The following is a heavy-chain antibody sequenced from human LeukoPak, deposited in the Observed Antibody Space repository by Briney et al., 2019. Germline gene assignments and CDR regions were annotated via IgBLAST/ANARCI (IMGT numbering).Heavy chain of an antibody. Sequence: ASVKVSCKASGYTFTSYYMHWVRQAPGQGLEWMGIINPSGGSTSYAQKFQGRVTMTRDTSTSTVYMELSSLRSEDTAVYYCATSLGYCGGDCYPLWYWGQGTLVTVSS. CDR1: GYTFTSYY. CDR3: ATSLGYCGGDCYPLWY. CDR2: INPSGGST. J-gene: IGHJ4*02. D-gene: IGHD2-21*02. V-gene: IGHV1-46*01.